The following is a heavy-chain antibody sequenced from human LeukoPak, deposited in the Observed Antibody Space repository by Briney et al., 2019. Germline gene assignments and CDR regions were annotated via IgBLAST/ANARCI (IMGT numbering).Heavy chain of an antibody. J-gene: IGHJ5*02. CDR2: INHSGGT. CDR3: ASQGYYDSSPFDP. D-gene: IGHD3-22*01. CDR1: GGSFSGYY. Sequence: SETLSLTCAVYGGSFSGYYWSWIRQPPGKGLEWIGEINHSGGTNYNPSLKSRVTISVDTSKNQFSLKLSSVTAADTAVYYCASQGYYDSSPFDPWGQGTLVTVSS. V-gene: IGHV4-34*01.